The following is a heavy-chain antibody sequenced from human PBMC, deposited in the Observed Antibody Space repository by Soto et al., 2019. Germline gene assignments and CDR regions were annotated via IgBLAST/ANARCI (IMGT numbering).Heavy chain of an antibody. D-gene: IGHD1-20*01. Sequence: PGGSLRLSCAASGFIFSDYYMTWIRQAPGKGLEWISDISSGGGTSYFADSVRGRFTISRDNANNSLYLQMNNLRAEDTAIYYCARRLTGRTTGDWFDPWGQGTLVTVS. V-gene: IGHV3-11*01. J-gene: IGHJ5*02. CDR2: ISSGGGTS. CDR3: ARRLTGRTTGDWFDP. CDR1: GFIFSDYY.